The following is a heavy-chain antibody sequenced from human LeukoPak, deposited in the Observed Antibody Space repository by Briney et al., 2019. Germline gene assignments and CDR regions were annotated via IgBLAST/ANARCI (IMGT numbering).Heavy chain of an antibody. CDR2: ISSSSSTI. CDR1: GFTFSSYS. V-gene: IGHV3-48*01. Sequence: PGGSLRLSCAASGFTFSSYSMNWVRQAPGKGLEWVSYISSSSSTIYYADSVKGRFTISRDNAKNSLYLQMNSLRAEDTAVYYCARDYYDSSGYYSNFDYWGQGTLVTVSS. D-gene: IGHD3-22*01. CDR3: ARDYYDSSGYYSNFDY. J-gene: IGHJ4*02.